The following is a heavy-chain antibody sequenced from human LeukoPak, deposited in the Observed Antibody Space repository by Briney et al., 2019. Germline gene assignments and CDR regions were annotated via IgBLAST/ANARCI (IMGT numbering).Heavy chain of an antibody. CDR1: GFTFSSYW. CDR3: ARDPTVAGTSSAYYYYYGMDV. CDR2: IKQDGSEK. V-gene: IGHV3-7*03. J-gene: IGHJ6*02. Sequence: GGSLRLSCAASGFTFSSYWMSWVRQAPGKGLEWVANIKQDGSEKYYVDSVKGRFTISRDNAKNSLYLQMNSLRAEDTAVYYCARDPTVAGTSSAYYYYYGMDVWGQGTTVTVSS. D-gene: IGHD6-19*01.